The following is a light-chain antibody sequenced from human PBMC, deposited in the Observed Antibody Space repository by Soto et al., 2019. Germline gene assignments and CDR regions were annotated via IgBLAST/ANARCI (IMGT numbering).Light chain of an antibody. CDR2: GAS. J-gene: IGKJ1*01. V-gene: IGKV4-1*01. CDR1: QSVLYSSSNKNY. CDR3: HHYGSSLRA. Sequence: DIVMTQSPDSLAVSLGERATINCKSSQSVLYSSSNKNYLAWYQQKPGQAPRLLIYGASSRAPGIPDRFSGSGSGTDFTLTISRLEPEDLAVYHCHHYGSSLRAFGQGTKVDIK.